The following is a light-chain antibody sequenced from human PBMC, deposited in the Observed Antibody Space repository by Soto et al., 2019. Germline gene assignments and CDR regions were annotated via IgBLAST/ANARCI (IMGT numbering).Light chain of an antibody. CDR1: SSDVGGYNY. V-gene: IGLV2-14*01. CDR2: DVS. CDR3: SSYTSSSTLLYV. J-gene: IGLJ1*01. Sequence: QSALTQPASVSGSPGQSITISCTGTSSDVGGYNYVSWYQQHPGKAPKLMIYDVSNRPSGVSNRFSGSKSGNTASLTISGLQAEGETDYYGSSYTSSSTLLYVFGTGTKVTVL.